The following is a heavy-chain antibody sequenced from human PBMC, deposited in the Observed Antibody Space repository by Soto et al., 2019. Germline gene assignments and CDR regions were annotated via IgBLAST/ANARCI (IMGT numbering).Heavy chain of an antibody. CDR3: ARSVEGHFDY. Sequence: EVQLVESGGALVQRGGSLTLSCAASGFRFSIYSMNCVRQAPGKGLEWSAYITSDTKTIKYAESVKGRFTISRDNAKNSVYLQMDNLSDEDTAVYYCARSVEGHFDYWGQGTVVTVSS. J-gene: IGHJ4*02. D-gene: IGHD6-19*01. CDR1: GFRFSIYS. V-gene: IGHV3-48*02. CDR2: ITSDTKTI.